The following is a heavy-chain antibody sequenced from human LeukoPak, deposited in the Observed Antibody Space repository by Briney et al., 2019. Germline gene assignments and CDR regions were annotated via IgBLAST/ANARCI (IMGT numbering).Heavy chain of an antibody. CDR1: GFTFSSYA. CDR3: ARGRYDYGGFDY. Sequence: GGSLRLSCAASGFTFSSYAMSWARQAPGKGLEWVSGISASSDSTYYADSVKGRFSISRDNTRNTLYLQMNSLRAEDTAVYYCARGRYDYGGFDYWGQGTLVTVSS. V-gene: IGHV3-23*01. CDR2: ISASSDST. D-gene: IGHD5-12*01. J-gene: IGHJ4*02.